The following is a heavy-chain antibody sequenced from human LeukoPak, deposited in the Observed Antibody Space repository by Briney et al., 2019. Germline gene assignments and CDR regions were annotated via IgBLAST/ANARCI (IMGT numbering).Heavy chain of an antibody. CDR3: ARTTQEYYGSGKSRKYYSYYYMDV. CDR1: GRTFSSYS. Sequence: SVKVSCKASGRTFSSYSISWVRQAPGHGLEWIVGIIPIFCTANYPQKFQGRVTITADKSTSTAYMELRSLRSENTAVYYCARTTQEYYGSGKSRKYYSYYYMDVWGKGTRATVS. CDR2: IIPIFCTA. J-gene: IGHJ6*03. D-gene: IGHD3-10*01. V-gene: IGHV1-69*06.